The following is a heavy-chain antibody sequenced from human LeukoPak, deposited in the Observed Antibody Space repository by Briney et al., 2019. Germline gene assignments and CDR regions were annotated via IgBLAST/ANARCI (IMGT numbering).Heavy chain of an antibody. CDR3: AGSHCSSTSCPFDY. Sequence: SETLSLTCTVSGGSISSSSYYWGWIRQPPGKGLEWIGSIYYSGSTYYNPSLKSRVTISVDTSKNQFSLKLSSVTAADTAVYYCAGSHCSSTSCPFDYWGQGTLVTVSS. D-gene: IGHD2-2*01. J-gene: IGHJ4*02. V-gene: IGHV4-39*01. CDR1: GGSISSSSYY. CDR2: IYYSGST.